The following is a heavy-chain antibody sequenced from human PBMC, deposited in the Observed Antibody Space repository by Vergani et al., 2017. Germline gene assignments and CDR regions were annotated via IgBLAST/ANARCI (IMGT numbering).Heavy chain of an antibody. V-gene: IGHV4-59*01. D-gene: IGHD3-10*01. CDR2: IYYSGGT. Sequence: QVQLQESGPGLVKPSETLSLTCTVSGGSISSYYWSWIRQPPGKGLEWIGYIYYSGGTDYNPSLKSRFSISVDTSKNQFSLKLSAVTAADTAVYYCASRWGTMAFDYWDQGTLVTVSS. J-gene: IGHJ4*02. CDR1: GGSISSYY. CDR3: ASRWGTMAFDY.